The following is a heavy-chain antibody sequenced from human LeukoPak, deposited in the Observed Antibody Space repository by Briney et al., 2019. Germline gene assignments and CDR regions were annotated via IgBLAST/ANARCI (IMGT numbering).Heavy chain of an antibody. Sequence: SETLSLTCTVSGGSISTYYWSWIRQPPGKGLEWIGYIYYSGCTSYNPSLKSRITISVDTFKNQFSLKLSSVTAADTAVYYCARDTGVVVGYFQHWGQGTLVTVSS. CDR1: GGSISTYY. CDR2: IYYSGCT. J-gene: IGHJ1*01. V-gene: IGHV4-59*01. CDR3: ARDTGVVVGYFQH. D-gene: IGHD2-15*01.